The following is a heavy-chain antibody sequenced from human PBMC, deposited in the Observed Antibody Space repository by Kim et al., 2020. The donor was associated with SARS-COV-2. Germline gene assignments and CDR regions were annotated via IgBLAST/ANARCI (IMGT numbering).Heavy chain of an antibody. D-gene: IGHD2-15*01. V-gene: IGHV7-4-1*02. CDR3: VRGAAYFDF. J-gene: IGHJ4*02. CDR2: INTVTGNP. CDR1: GYSFSDSA. Sequence: ASVKVSCKASGYSFSDSAMNWVRQAPGQGLEWMGWINTVTGNPTYAQGFTGRFVFSLDSSANTAYLQISSLKAEDTALYFCVRGAAYFDFCGQGTLVTVS.